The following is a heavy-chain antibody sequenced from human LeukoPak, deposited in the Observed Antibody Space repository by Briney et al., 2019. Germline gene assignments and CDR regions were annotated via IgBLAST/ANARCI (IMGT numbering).Heavy chain of an antibody. Sequence: SETLSLTCTVSGGSISSYYWSWIRQPPGKGLEWIGYIYYSGSTNYNPSLQSRVTISVDTSKTQFSLKLSSVTAADTAVYYCARRHSSSWYFDNWGQGSLVTVSS. CDR2: IYYSGST. V-gene: IGHV4-59*08. CDR1: GGSISSYY. CDR3: ARRHSSSWYFDN. J-gene: IGHJ4*02. D-gene: IGHD6-13*01.